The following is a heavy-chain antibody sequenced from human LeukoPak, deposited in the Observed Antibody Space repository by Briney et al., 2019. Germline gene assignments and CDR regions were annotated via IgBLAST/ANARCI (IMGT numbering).Heavy chain of an antibody. D-gene: IGHD1-1*01. CDR2: IKSKTDGGTT. CDR1: GFTFSNAW. V-gene: IGHV3-15*05. CDR3: ARVGSWKYFDY. J-gene: IGHJ4*02. Sequence: KPGGSLRLSCAASGFTFSNAWMSWVRQAPGKGLEWVGRIKSKTDGGTTDYAAPVKGRFTISRDNAKNTLYLQMNSLRAEDTAVYYCARVGSWKYFDYWGQGTLVTVSS.